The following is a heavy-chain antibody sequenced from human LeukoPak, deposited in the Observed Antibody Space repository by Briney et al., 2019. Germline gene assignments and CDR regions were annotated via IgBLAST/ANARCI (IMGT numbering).Heavy chain of an antibody. Sequence: ASMKVSCKASGYTFTSYYMHWVRQAPGQGLEWMGIINPSGGSTSYAQKFQGRVTMTRDMSTSTVYMELSSLRSEDTAVYYCARRWNPGGFDYWGQGTLVTVSS. CDR2: INPSGGST. D-gene: IGHD1-1*01. CDR1: GYTFTSYY. V-gene: IGHV1-46*01. J-gene: IGHJ4*02. CDR3: ARRWNPGGFDY.